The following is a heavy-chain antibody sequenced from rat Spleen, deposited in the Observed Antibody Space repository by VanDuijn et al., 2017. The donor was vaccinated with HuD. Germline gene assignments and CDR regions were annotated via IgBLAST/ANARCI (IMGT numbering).Heavy chain of an antibody. J-gene: IGHJ2*01. Sequence: QIQLQQSGAELAKPGSSVKISCKASGYTFTSYDISWIKQTTGQGLEYIGYINTGSGGTYYNEKFKGKATLTVDKSSSTAFMQLSSLTPEDTAVYYCARGGFGVGYWGQGVMVTVSS. CDR1: GYTFTSYD. D-gene: IGHD4-3*01. CDR3: ARGGFGVGY. V-gene: IGHV1-57*01. CDR2: INTGSGGT.